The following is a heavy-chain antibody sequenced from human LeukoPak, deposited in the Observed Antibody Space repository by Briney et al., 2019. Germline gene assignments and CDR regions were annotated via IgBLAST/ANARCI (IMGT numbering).Heavy chain of an antibody. CDR3: ARGAAVVLDY. V-gene: IGHV3-48*01. D-gene: IGHD6-19*01. CDR1: GFTFSSYS. Sequence: GGSLRLSCAASGFTFSSYSMNWVRQAPGKGLEWVSYISSSSSTIYYADSVKGRFTISRDNAKNSLYLQMNSLRAEDTAVYYCARGAAVVLDYWGQGTLVTVSS. J-gene: IGHJ4*02. CDR2: ISSSSSTI.